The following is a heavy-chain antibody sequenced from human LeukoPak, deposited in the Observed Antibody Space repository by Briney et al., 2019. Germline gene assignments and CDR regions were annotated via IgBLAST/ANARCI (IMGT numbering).Heavy chain of an antibody. D-gene: IGHD3-16*02. Sequence: QPGGSLRLSCAASGFTFSDYWMSWVRQAPGKGLEWVANIKRDGSEEYYVDSVKGRFTISRDNAKKSVSLQMNSLRAEDTAVYYCARDIEAFDIWGQGTMVTVFS. CDR1: GFTFSDYW. J-gene: IGHJ3*02. CDR3: ARDIEAFDI. V-gene: IGHV3-7*01. CDR2: IKRDGSEE.